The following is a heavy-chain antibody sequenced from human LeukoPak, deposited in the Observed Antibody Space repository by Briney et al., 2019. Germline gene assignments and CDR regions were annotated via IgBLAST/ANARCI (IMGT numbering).Heavy chain of an antibody. J-gene: IGHJ6*02. CDR2: INEDGSTT. CDR1: GFIFSSNW. CDR3: ARDAVDTANAV. Sequence: SGGSLRLSCAASGFIFSSNWMHWVRQAPGKGLVWVSRINEDGSTTNHADSVKGRFTISRDNAKNTLYMQMNSLRAEDTAVYYCARDAVDTANAVWGQGTTVTVSS. V-gene: IGHV3-74*01. D-gene: IGHD5-18*01.